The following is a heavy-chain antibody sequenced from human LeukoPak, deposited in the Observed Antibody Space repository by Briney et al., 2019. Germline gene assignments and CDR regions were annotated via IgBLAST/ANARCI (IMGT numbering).Heavy chain of an antibody. J-gene: IGHJ4*02. CDR2: IWYDGSNK. V-gene: IGHV3-33*06. CDR1: GFTFSSYG. D-gene: IGHD5-18*01. CDR3: AKDRRGYSSIDY. Sequence: GGSLRLSCAASGFTFSSYGMHWVRQAPGKGLEWVAVIWYDGSNKYYADSVEGRFTISRDNSKNTLYLQMNSLRAEDTAVYYCAKDRRGYSSIDYWGQGTLVTVSS.